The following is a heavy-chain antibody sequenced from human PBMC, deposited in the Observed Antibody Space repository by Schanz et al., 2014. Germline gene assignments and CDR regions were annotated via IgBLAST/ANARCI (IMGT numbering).Heavy chain of an antibody. D-gene: IGHD1-1*01. CDR2: ITTGGNT. J-gene: IGHJ6*01. CDR3: VKDPDKYNWNDVEGMDV. V-gene: IGHV3-23*04. CDR1: GFTFSTYA. Sequence: EVHLEESGGGVVQPGRSLRLSCSASGFTFSTYAMSWARQTPGKGLEWVSSITTGGNTYYRDSVKGRFIVSRDNSKNTLYLEMNRLRVDDTAVYYCVKDPDKYNWNDVEGMDVWGPGTTVTVSS.